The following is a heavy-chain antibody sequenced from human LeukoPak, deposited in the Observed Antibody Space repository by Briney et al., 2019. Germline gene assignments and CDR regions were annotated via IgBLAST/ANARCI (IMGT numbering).Heavy chain of an antibody. V-gene: IGHV3-23*01. CDR1: GFTFSSYA. CDR3: AKGRLLWFGELPDF. Sequence: RGSLRLSCAASGFTFSSYAMSWVRQAPGKGLEWVSSISGAGGTTGYADSVKGRFTISRDNAKNTLYLQMNSLRAEDTALYYCAKGRLLWFGELPDFWGQGTLVTVSS. CDR2: ISGAGGTT. J-gene: IGHJ4*02. D-gene: IGHD3-10*01.